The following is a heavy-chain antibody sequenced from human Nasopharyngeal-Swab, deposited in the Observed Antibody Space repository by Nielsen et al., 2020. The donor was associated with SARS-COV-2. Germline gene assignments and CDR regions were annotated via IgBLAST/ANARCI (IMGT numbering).Heavy chain of an antibody. CDR3: AKGESSGPTYYFDY. V-gene: IGHV3-23*01. CDR1: GFTFSSHA. Sequence: GESLKISCAASGFTFSSHAMTWVRQAPGKGLEWVSTISGGGGSTYYADSVKGRFTISRDNSKNTLYLQMNSLRAEDTAVYYCAKGESSGPTYYFDYWGQGTLVTVSS. J-gene: IGHJ4*02. CDR2: ISGGGGST. D-gene: IGHD3-22*01.